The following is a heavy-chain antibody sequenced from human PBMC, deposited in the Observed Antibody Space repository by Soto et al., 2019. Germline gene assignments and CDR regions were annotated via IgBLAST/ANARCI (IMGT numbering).Heavy chain of an antibody. CDR1: GCTFSSYG. D-gene: IGHD3-9*01. CDR3: ARDRAPLRYFDWLFPPPDAFDI. Sequence: GGSLRRSCGASGCTFSSYGMHWVRQAPGKGLEWVAVIWYDGSNKYYADSVKGRFTISRDNSKNTLYLQMNSLRAEDTAVYYCARDRAPLRYFDWLFPPPDAFDIWGQGTMVTVSS. CDR2: IWYDGSNK. J-gene: IGHJ3*02. V-gene: IGHV3-33*01.